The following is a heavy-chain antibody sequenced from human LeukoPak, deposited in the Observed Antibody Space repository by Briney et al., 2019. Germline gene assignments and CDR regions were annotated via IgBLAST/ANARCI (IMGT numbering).Heavy chain of an antibody. Sequence: GGSLRLSCAASGFTFSDYYMSWIRQAPGKGLEWVSYISSSGSTIYYADSVKGRFTISRDNAKNSLYLQMNSLRAEDTAVYYCASRDYYYDSSGYYHNWFDPWGQGTLVTVSS. CDR3: ASRDYYYDSSGYYHNWFDP. D-gene: IGHD3-22*01. J-gene: IGHJ5*02. CDR2: ISSSGSTI. V-gene: IGHV3-11*04. CDR1: GFTFSDYY.